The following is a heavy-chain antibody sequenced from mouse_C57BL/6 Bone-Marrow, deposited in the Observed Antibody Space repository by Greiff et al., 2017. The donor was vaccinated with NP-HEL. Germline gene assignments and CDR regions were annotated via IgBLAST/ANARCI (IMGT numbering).Heavy chain of an antibody. J-gene: IGHJ4*01. V-gene: IGHV1-54*01. D-gene: IGHD1-1*01. Sequence: VQLQQSGAELVRPGTSVKVSCKASGYAFTNYLIEWVKQRPGQGLEWIGVINPGSGGTNYNEKFKGKATLTADNSSSTAYMQLSSLTSEDSAVYFCSRDYGSNPYYYAMDYWGQGTSVTVSS. CDR2: INPGSGGT. CDR1: GYAFTNYL. CDR3: SRDYGSNPYYYAMDY.